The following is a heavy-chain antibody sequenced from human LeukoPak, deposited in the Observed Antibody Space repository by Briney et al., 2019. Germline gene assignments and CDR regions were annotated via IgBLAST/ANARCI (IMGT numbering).Heavy chain of an antibody. Sequence: SETLSLTCTVSGGSISSYYWSWIRQPPGKGLEWIGYIYYSGSTNYNPSLKSRVTISVDTSKNQFSLKLSSVTAADTAVYYCARERVVPAATRGYYYYYGMDVWGQGTTVTVSS. CDR3: ARERVVPAATRGYYYYYGMDV. CDR2: IYYSGST. D-gene: IGHD2-2*01. CDR1: GGSISSYY. J-gene: IGHJ6*02. V-gene: IGHV4-59*01.